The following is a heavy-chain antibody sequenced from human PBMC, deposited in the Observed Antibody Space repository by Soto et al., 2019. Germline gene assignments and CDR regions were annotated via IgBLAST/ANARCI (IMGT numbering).Heavy chain of an antibody. CDR3: AIDLSPPASSGWYYYYGMDV. CDR2: INPSGGST. Sequence: ASVKVSCKASGYTFTSYYMHWVRQAPGQGLEWMGIINPSGGSTSYAQKFQGRVTMTRDTSTSTVYMELSSLRSEDTAVYYCAIDLSPPASSGWYYYYGMDVWGQGTTVTVSS. D-gene: IGHD6-19*01. J-gene: IGHJ6*02. V-gene: IGHV1-46*01. CDR1: GYTFTSYY.